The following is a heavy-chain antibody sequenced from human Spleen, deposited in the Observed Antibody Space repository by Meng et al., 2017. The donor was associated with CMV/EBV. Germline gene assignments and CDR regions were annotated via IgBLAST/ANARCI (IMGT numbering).Heavy chain of an antibody. Sequence: GGSLRLSCVASGFTFSSYSMNWVRQAPGKGLEWVSSISSSGTYINYADSLKGRFTISRDNAKNSLYLQMNSLRVEDTAVYYCARGSYDFWSGYYPPDYWGQGTLVTFSS. CDR1: GFTFSSYS. CDR3: ARGSYDFWSGYYPPDY. CDR2: ISSSGTYI. V-gene: IGHV3-21*01. D-gene: IGHD3-3*01. J-gene: IGHJ4*02.